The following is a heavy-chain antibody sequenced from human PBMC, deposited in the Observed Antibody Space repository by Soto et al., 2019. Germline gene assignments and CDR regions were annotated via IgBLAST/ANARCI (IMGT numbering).Heavy chain of an antibody. CDR2: INPNSGGT. CDR3: ARVRDIVVVPAAIPRDYYYYGMDV. CDR1: GYTFTGYY. D-gene: IGHD2-2*01. V-gene: IGHV1-2*02. J-gene: IGHJ6*02. Sequence: ASVKVSCKASGYTFTGYYMHWVRQAPGQGLEWMGWINPNSGGTNYAQKFQGRVTMTRDTSISTAYMEPSRLRSDDTAVYYCARVRDIVVVPAAIPRDYYYYGMDVWGQGTTVTVSS.